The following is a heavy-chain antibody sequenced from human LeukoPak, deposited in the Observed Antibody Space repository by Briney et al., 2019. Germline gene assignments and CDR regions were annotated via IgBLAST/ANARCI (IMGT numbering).Heavy chain of an antibody. Sequence: KDGGSLRLSCAASGFTFSSYNMNWVRQAPGKGLEWVSSISSSSSFIYYADSMKGRFTISRDNAKNSLYLQMNSLRAEDTAVYYCVTRTGTFYYFDYWGQGTLVTVSS. D-gene: IGHD1-1*01. J-gene: IGHJ4*02. V-gene: IGHV3-21*01. CDR1: GFTFSSYN. CDR3: VTRTGTFYYFDY. CDR2: ISSSSSFI.